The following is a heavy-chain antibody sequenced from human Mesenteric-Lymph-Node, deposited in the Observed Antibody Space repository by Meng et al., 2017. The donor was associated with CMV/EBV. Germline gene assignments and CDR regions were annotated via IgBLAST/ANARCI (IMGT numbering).Heavy chain of an antibody. CDR2: IDYSGST. V-gene: IGHV4-61*01. J-gene: IGHJ6*02. CDR3: GRVVRVYYYGMDV. Sequence: SETLSLTCTVSGGSVSSGNYYWSWIRQPPGKGLEWIGYIDYSGSTNYNPSLKSRVTISVDTSKNQFSLKLSSVTAADTAVYYCGRVVRVYYYGMDVWGQGTTVTVSS. CDR1: GGSVSSGNYY.